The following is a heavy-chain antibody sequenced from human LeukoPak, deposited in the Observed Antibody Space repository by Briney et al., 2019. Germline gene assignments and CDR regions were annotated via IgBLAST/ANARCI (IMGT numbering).Heavy chain of an antibody. Sequence: PGGSLRLSCAASGFTFSSYSMNWVRQAPGKGLEWVSSISSSSSYIYYADSVKGRFTISRDNAKNSLYLQMNSLRAEDTAVYYCAGGSSSWHYAFDIWGQGTMVTVSS. V-gene: IGHV3-21*01. D-gene: IGHD6-13*01. CDR2: ISSSSSYI. J-gene: IGHJ3*02. CDR3: AGGSSSWHYAFDI. CDR1: GFTFSSYS.